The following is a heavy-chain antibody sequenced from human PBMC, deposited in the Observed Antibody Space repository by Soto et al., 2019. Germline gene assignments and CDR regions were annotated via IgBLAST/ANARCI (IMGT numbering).Heavy chain of an antibody. CDR1: GFSFNNNA. Sequence: QVQLVESGGGVVQPGRSLRLSCTASGFSFNNNAMHWVRQAPGKGLEWVAVISFDGRNEYYADSVKGRFTISTDNSKDTLYLEVNSLRAEDTAVYYCARDRFSCGYDYADNWGQGTLVTVSS. D-gene: IGHD5-12*01. CDR2: ISFDGRNE. J-gene: IGHJ4*02. V-gene: IGHV3-30*04. CDR3: ARDRFSCGYDYADN.